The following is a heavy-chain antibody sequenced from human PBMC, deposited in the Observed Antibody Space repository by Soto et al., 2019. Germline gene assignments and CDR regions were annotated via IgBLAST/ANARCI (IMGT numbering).Heavy chain of an antibody. CDR3: ASLSLAAAGPGGAIDY. CDR2: IYHSGST. Sequence: PSETLSLTCAVSGGSISSGGYSWSWIRQPPGKGLEWIGYIYHSGSTYYNPSLKSRVTISVDRSKNQFSLKLSSVTAADTAVYYCASLSLAAAGPGGAIDYWGQGTLVTVSS. D-gene: IGHD6-13*01. CDR1: GGSISSGGYS. V-gene: IGHV4-30-2*01. J-gene: IGHJ4*02.